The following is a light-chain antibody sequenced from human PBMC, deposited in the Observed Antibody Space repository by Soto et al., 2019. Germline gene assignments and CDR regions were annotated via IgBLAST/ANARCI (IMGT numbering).Light chain of an antibody. CDR2: EIS. Sequence: QSALTQPASVSGSPGQSITISCTGTATDITTYNYISWYRQYPGKAPKLMIYEISHRPSGVSNRFSGSKSGDTASLTISGLQAEDDADYYCSSYSSGSTLVLFGGGTKLTVL. J-gene: IGLJ2*01. CDR1: ATDITTYNY. V-gene: IGLV2-14*01. CDR3: SSYSSGSTLVL.